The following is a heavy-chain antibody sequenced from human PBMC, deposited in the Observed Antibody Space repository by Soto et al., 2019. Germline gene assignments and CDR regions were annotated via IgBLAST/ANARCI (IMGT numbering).Heavy chain of an antibody. CDR1: GYTFTSYG. CDR2: ISAYNGNT. CDR3: ARDRYCSGGSCYHFDY. D-gene: IGHD2-15*01. Sequence: GASVKVSCKASGYTFTSYGISWVRQAPGQGLEWMGWISAYNGNTNYAQKLQGRVTMTTDTSTSTAYMELRSLRSDDTAVYYCARDRYCSGGSCYHFDYWGLGTLVTVSS. J-gene: IGHJ4*02. V-gene: IGHV1-18*01.